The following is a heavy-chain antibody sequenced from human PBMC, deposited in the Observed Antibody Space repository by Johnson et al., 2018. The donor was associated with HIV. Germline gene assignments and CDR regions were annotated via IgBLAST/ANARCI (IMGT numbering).Heavy chain of an antibody. V-gene: IGHV3-30*18. D-gene: IGHD2-21*01. Sequence: QVQLVESGGGLIQPGVSLRLSCAASGFTVSSYYMSWVRQAPGKGLEWVAVISYDGSNKYYADSVKGRFTISRDNSKNTLDLQMNSLRAEDTAVYYCANSDSSEMKLGAFDIWGQGTMVTVS. CDR1: GFTVSSYY. CDR2: ISYDGSNK. CDR3: ANSDSSEMKLGAFDI. J-gene: IGHJ3*02.